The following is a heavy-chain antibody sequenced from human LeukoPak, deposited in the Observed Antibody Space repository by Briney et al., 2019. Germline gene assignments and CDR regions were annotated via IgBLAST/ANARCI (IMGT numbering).Heavy chain of an antibody. CDR2: ISYDGSNK. J-gene: IGHJ3*02. CDR1: GFTFSSYG. CDR3: ARDHDILTGYANAFDI. D-gene: IGHD3-9*01. V-gene: IGHV3-30*03. Sequence: HPGRSLRLSCAASGFTFSSYGMHWVRQAPGKGLEWVAVISYDGSNKYCADSVKGRFTISRDNSKNTLYLQMNSLRAEDTAVYYCARDHDILTGYANAFDIWGQGTMVTVSS.